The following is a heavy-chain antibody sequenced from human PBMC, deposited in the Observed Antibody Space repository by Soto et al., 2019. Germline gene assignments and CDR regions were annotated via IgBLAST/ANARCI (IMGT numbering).Heavy chain of an antibody. V-gene: IGHV3-11*01. CDR1: GFTFSDYY. CDR3: ASGPDGIVVVPAAMPHWFEP. D-gene: IGHD2-2*01. CDR2: ISSSGSTI. J-gene: IGHJ5*02. Sequence: PGGSLRLSCAASGFTFSDYYMSWIRQAPGKGLEWVSYISSSGSTIYYADSVKGRFTISRDNAKNSLYLQMNSLRAEDTAVYYCASGPDGIVVVPAAMPHWFEPWGQGTLVTVSS.